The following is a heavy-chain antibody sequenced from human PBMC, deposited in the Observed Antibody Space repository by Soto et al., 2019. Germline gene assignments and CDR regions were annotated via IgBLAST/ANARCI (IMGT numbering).Heavy chain of an antibody. J-gene: IGHJ6*02. V-gene: IGHV1-2*04. CDR1: GYSFTDYH. CDR3: ARGHSTDCSNGVCSFFYNHEMDV. D-gene: IGHD2-8*01. CDR2: INPKSGGT. Sequence: ASVKVSCKASGYSFTDYHIHWVRQAPGQGLEWLGRINPKSGGTSTAQKFQGWVTMTRDRSISTVYMELTRLRSDDTAVYFCARGHSTDCSNGVCSFFYNHEMDVWGQGTTVTVSS.